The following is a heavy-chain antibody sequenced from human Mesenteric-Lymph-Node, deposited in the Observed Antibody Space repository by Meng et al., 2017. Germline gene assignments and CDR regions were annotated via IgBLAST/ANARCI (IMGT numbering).Heavy chain of an antibody. J-gene: IGHJ5*02. CDR2: ISSSAKTI. D-gene: IGHD6-13*01. CDR3: ASVARPWQYLVS. V-gene: IGHV3-11*01. CDR1: GFTFSDYY. Sequence: QVQLVEAGGALVKPGGSLRLSCAASGFTFSDYYMSWVRQAPGKGLEWISYISSSAKTIYYADSVNGRFTISRDNAKNSLYLQMNSLRAEDTAVYYCASVARPWQYLVSWGQGTLVTVSS.